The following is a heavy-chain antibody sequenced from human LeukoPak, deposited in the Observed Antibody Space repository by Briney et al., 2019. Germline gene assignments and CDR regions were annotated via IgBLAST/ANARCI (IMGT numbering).Heavy chain of an antibody. J-gene: IGHJ4*02. CDR2: VYYTGST. D-gene: IGHD2-15*01. CDR1: GGILNSFY. Sequence: SETLSLTCSVSGGILNSFYWTWIRQPPGKGLEYIGYVYYTGSTNYNPSLKSRVTLRADTSKNQFSLKLTSVTPEDTAVYYCARGYSGMIDQRGQGTLVTVSS. V-gene: IGHV4-59*12. CDR3: ARGYSGMIDQ.